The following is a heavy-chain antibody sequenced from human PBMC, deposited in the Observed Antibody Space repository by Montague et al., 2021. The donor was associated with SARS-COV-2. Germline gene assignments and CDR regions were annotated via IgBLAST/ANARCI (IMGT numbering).Heavy chain of an antibody. CDR1: GGSISSSSYY. CDR2: IYYSGST. Sequence: SETLSLTCTVSGGSISSSSYYWGWIRQPPGKGLKWIGSIYYSGSTYYNPSLKSRVTISVDTSKNQFSLKLSSVTAADTAVYYCARDPRKGVTVILYNWFDPWGQGTLVTVSS. J-gene: IGHJ5*02. V-gene: IGHV4-39*07. D-gene: IGHD2-21*02. CDR3: ARDPRKGVTVILYNWFDP.